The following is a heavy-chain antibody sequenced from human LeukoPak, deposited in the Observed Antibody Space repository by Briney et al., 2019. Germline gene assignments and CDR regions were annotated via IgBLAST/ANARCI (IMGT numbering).Heavy chain of an antibody. Sequence: GRSLRLSCAASGFTFSSYWMSWVRQAPGKGLEWVANIKQDGSEKYYVDSVKGRFTISRDNAKNSLYLQMNSLRAEDTAVYYCARDFWQRLYYYDSSGYSVIYYFDYWGQGTLVTVSS. CDR1: GFTFSSYW. D-gene: IGHD3-22*01. CDR3: ARDFWQRLYYYDSSGYSVIYYFDY. V-gene: IGHV3-7*01. CDR2: IKQDGSEK. J-gene: IGHJ4*02.